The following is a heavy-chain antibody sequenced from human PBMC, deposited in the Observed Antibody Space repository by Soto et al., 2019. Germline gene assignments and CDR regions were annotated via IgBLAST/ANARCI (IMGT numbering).Heavy chain of an antibody. Sequence: QITLKESGPTLVKPTQTLTLTCTFSGFSLSTGGVGVGWIRQPPGKALEWLALIYWDDNMPYSPSLKSRLTITKDTPKNQVALTMTNMDPVDTATYYCAHRRRSSWYYWGQGTLVTVSS. CDR2: IYWDDNM. V-gene: IGHV2-5*02. CDR3: AHRRRSSWYY. J-gene: IGHJ4*02. CDR1: GFSLSTGGVG. D-gene: IGHD3-3*01.